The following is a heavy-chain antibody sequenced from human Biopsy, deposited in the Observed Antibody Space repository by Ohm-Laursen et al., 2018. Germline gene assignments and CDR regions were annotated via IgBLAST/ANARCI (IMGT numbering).Heavy chain of an antibody. J-gene: IGHJ4*02. CDR3: ARNLGVTPGYQDY. CDR1: GFIFSDYY. Sequence: SLRLSCAASGFIFSDYYMSWIRQAPGKGLEWVSNINSVGTIYYADSARGRFTISRDNAKNSLYLQVNSLRAEDTAVYYCARNLGVTPGYQDYWGQGTLVTVSS. D-gene: IGHD2-2*01. V-gene: IGHV3-11*04. CDR2: INSVGTI.